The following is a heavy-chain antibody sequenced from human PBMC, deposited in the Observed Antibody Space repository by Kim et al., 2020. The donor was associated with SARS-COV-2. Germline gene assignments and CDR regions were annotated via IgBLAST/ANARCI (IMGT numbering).Heavy chain of an antibody. J-gene: IGHJ6*02. V-gene: IGHV3-23*01. CDR1: GFTFSSYA. D-gene: IGHD6-13*01. CDR3: AKDEYSSSWSVYYYYGMDV. Sequence: GGSLRLSCAASGFTFSSYAMSWVRQAPGKGLEWVSAISGSGGSTYYADSVKGRFTISRDNSKNTLYLQMNSLRAEDTAVYYCAKDEYSSSWSVYYYYGMDVWGQGTTVTVSS. CDR2: ISGSGGST.